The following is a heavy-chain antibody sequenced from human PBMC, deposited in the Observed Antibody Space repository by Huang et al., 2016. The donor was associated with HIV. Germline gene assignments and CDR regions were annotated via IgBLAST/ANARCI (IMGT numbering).Heavy chain of an antibody. D-gene: IGHD5-12*01. CDR1: GFTFSNSG. Sequence: QVQLVESGGGVVQPGRSLRLSCAASGFTFSNSGVHWVRPAQGKGVEWVAAISYDGSYQYYSDAVKGRFTISRDDSQNTLYLQMSSLRTEDTAVYFCAKDREDSAYQLDYWGQGTRVTVSS. V-gene: IGHV3-30*18. J-gene: IGHJ4*02. CDR3: AKDREDSAYQLDY. CDR2: ISYDGSYQ.